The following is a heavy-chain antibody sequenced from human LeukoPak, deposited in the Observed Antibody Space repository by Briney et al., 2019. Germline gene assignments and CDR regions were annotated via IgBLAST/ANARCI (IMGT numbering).Heavy chain of an antibody. CDR3: ARGGGLDV. V-gene: IGHV3-7*03. Sequence: GVSLRLSCAASVFTFSSYRMNWAREAPWKGLEWVASINHNGNVNYYVDSVKGRFTISRDNAKNSLYLQMSNLRAEDTAVYFCARGGGLDVWGQGATVTVSS. J-gene: IGHJ6*02. CDR1: VFTFSSYR. D-gene: IGHD3-16*01. CDR2: INHNGNVN.